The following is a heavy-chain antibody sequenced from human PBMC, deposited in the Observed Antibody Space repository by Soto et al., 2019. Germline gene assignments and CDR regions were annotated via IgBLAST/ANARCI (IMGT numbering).Heavy chain of an antibody. V-gene: IGHV3-33*01. CDR2: IWYDGRNK. CDR1: GFTFSSYG. Sequence: QVQLVESGGGVVQPGRSLRLSCAASGFTFSSYGMHWVRQAPGKGLEWVAVIWYDGRNKYYADSVKGRFTISRDNSKNTLYLQMNSLRAEVTAVYYCARDGDSSGYYYFQHWGQGTLVTVSS. D-gene: IGHD3-22*01. J-gene: IGHJ1*01. CDR3: ARDGDSSGYYYFQH.